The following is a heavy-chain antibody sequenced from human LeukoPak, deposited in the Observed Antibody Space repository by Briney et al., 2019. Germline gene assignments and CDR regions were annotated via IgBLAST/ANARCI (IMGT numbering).Heavy chain of an antibody. CDR3: ARVRDCSSTSCSYYMDV. D-gene: IGHD2-2*01. CDR2: MNPNSGNT. Sequence: GASVKVSCKASGYTFTSYDINWVRQATGQGLEWMGWMNPNSGNTGYAQKFQGRVTMTRNTSISTAYMELSSLRSEDTAVYYCARVRDCSSTSCSYYMDVWGKGTTVTVSS. V-gene: IGHV1-8*01. J-gene: IGHJ6*03. CDR1: GYTFTSYD.